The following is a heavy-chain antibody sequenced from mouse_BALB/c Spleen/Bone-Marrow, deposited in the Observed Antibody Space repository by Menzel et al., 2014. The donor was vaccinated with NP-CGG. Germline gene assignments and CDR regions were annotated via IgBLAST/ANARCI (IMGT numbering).Heavy chain of an antibody. CDR1: GYTFTSYW. J-gene: IGHJ4*01. CDR2: IYPSDSYT. V-gene: IGHV1-69*02. D-gene: IGHD1-1*01. Sequence: QVQLKDSGAELVRPGASVKLSCKASGYTFTSYWINWVKQRPGQGLEWIGNIYPSDSYTNYNQKFKDKATLTVDKSLSTAYMQLSSPTSEDSAVYYCTRLYGSTYVAYGMDYWGQGTSVTVSS. CDR3: TRLYGSTYVAYGMDY.